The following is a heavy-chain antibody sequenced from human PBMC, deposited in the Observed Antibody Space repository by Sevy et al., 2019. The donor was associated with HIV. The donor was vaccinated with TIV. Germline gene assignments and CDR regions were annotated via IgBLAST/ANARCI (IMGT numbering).Heavy chain of an antibody. J-gene: IGHJ4*02. CDR1: GGSISSGGYY. V-gene: IGHV4-31*03. CDR2: IYYSGST. CDR3: ARGNVDTAMVGFPDYFDY. Sequence: SETPSLTCTVSGGSISSGGYYWSWIRQHPGKGLEWIGYIYYSGSTYYNPSLKSRVTISVDTSKNQFSLKLSSVTAADTAVYYCARGNVDTAMVGFPDYFDYWGQGTLVTVSS. D-gene: IGHD5-18*01.